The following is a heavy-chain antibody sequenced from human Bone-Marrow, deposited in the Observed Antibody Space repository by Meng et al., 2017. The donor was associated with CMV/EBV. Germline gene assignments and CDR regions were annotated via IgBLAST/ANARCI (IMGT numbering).Heavy chain of an antibody. Sequence: GESLKISWATSGFTFSNYPMHWVRQAPGKGLEWVTVISDEGSIIDYADSVKGRFTISRDNSKNTLYLQMNSPRAEDTAVYYCAKHLRPGVYYFDYWGQGTLVTVSS. CDR3: AKHLRPGVYYFDY. V-gene: IGHV3-30-3*02. CDR2: ISDEGSII. CDR1: GFTFSNYP. D-gene: IGHD2-8*01. J-gene: IGHJ4*02.